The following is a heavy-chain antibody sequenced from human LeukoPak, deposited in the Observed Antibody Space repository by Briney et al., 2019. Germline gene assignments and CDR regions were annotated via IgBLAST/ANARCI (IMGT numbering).Heavy chain of an antibody. D-gene: IGHD4-17*01. V-gene: IGHV6-1*01. J-gene: IGHJ4*02. Sequence: SRTLSLTCAISGDTVSSNSAAWNWIRQSPSRGLEWLGRTYYRSKWYHDYATSVKSRMTINPDTSKNQVSPQLKSVIPEDTAVYYCARGTNDYADPVFDSWGQGTLVTVSS. CDR1: GDTVSSNSAA. CDR2: TYYRSKWYH. CDR3: ARGTNDYADPVFDS.